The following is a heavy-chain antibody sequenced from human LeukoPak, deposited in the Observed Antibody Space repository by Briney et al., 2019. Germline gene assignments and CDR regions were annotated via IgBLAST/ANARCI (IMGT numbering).Heavy chain of an antibody. Sequence: GGSLRLSCTASGFTFSNYAITWVRQAPGKGLEWVSSVSSIGISSYYSVSVKGRFTIDRDNSKNTLYLQMNRLRAEDTAIYYCAKDMGSRATNLDYWGQGTLVTVSS. V-gene: IGHV3-23*01. CDR2: VSSIGISS. J-gene: IGHJ4*02. CDR3: AKDMGSRATNLDY. CDR1: GFTFSNYA. D-gene: IGHD1-26*01.